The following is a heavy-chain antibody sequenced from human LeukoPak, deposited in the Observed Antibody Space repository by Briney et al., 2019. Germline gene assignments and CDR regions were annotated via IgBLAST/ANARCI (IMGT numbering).Heavy chain of an antibody. D-gene: IGHD3-3*01. CDR3: ARDRRAPYYDFRSGYIDHYYMDV. J-gene: IGHJ6*03. CDR1: GFTFSIYW. Sequence: GGSLRLSCAASGFTFSIYWMSWVRHAPGKGLEWVANIKQDGSEKYYVDSVKGRFTISRDNAKNSLYLQMNSLRAEDTAVYYCARDRRAPYYDFRSGYIDHYYMDVWGKGATVTVSS. V-gene: IGHV3-7*01. CDR2: IKQDGSEK.